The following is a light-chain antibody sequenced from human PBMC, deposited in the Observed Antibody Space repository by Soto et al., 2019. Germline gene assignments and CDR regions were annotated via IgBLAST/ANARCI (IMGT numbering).Light chain of an antibody. CDR3: TSYVGNDIWV. J-gene: IGLJ3*02. V-gene: IGLV2-8*01. CDR1: SSDVGAYKY. Sequence: QSALTQPPSASGSPGQSVTISCTGTSSDVGAYKYVSWYQQYPGKAPKLMIYEVTKRPSGVPDRFSDSKSGNTASLTVSGLQAEYEADYYCTSYVGNDIWVFGGGTQLTVL. CDR2: EVT.